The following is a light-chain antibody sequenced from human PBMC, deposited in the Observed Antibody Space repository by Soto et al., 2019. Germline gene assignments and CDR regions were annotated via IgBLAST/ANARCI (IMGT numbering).Light chain of an antibody. V-gene: IGKV1-27*01. CDR2: AAS. Sequence: DIQMTQSPSSLSASVGDRVTITCRASQGISNYIAWYQQKPGKAPKRLIYAASTLQSGVPSRFSGSGSGTDFILTINSLQPGDVATYSCQKYSSVPLFGPGTKVDIK. J-gene: IGKJ3*01. CDR1: QGISNY. CDR3: QKYSSVPL.